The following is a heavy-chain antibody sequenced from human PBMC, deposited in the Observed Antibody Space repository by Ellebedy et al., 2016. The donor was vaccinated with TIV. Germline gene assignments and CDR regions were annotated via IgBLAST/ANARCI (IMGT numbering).Heavy chain of an antibody. CDR1: GFIFSSYT. CDR2: ISSRTDNI. D-gene: IGHD1-26*01. V-gene: IGHV3-21*01. CDR3: ARLPGATKSTDFDY. Sequence: GGSLRLSCAASGFIFSSYTMSWVRQAPGKGLEWVSSISSRTDNIYYAGSVKGRFTISRDNAKNSLYLQMNSLGAEDTAIYYCARLPGATKSTDFDYWGQGTLVTVSS. J-gene: IGHJ4*02.